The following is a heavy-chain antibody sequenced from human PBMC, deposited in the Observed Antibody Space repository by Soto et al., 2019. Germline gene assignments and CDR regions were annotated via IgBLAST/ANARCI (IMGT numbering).Heavy chain of an antibody. CDR3: ARYSLYQLLSRHLDY. CDR1: GGSISSRGYY. D-gene: IGHD2-2*01. V-gene: IGHV4-39*01. Sequence: TGTPSLTCTVSGGSISSRGYYWGWIRQPPGKGLEWIGSIYYSGSTYYNPSLKSRVTISVDTSKNQFSLKLSSVTAADTAVYYCARYSLYQLLSRHLDYWGQGTLV. CDR2: IYYSGST. J-gene: IGHJ4*02.